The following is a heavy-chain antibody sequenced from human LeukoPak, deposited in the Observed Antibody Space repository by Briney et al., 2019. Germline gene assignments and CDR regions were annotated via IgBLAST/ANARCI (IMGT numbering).Heavy chain of an antibody. D-gene: IGHD2-2*01. CDR1: GYTFTSYG. V-gene: IGHV1-18*01. J-gene: IGHJ6*02. Sequence: ASVKVSCKASGYTFTSYGISWVRQAPGQGLERMGWISAYNGNTNYAQKLQGRVTMTTDTSTSTAYMELRSLRSDDTAVYYCARDPTTDIVVVPAAIPIPHYYYYYGMDVWGQGTTVTVSS. CDR3: ARDPTTDIVVVPAAIPIPHYYYYYGMDV. CDR2: ISAYNGNT.